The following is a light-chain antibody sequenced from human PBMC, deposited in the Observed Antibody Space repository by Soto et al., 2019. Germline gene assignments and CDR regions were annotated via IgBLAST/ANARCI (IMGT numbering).Light chain of an antibody. CDR2: DAS. V-gene: IGKV1-33*01. CDR3: QQSDCLPIT. J-gene: IGKJ5*01. Sequence: DIQMTQSPSSLSASVGDRVTITCRASQYISNYLNWYQQRPGKAPKLLIYDASNLERGFPSRFSGTRSGTHFTFAITSLRPEDVASYYFQQSDCLPITFGQGTRLEI. CDR1: QYISNY.